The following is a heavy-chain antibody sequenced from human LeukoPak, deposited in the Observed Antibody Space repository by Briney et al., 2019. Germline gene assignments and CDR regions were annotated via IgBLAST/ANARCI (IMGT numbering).Heavy chain of an antibody. Sequence: SVKVSCKASGGTFSSYAISWVRQAPGQGLEWMGGIIPIFGTANYAQKFQGRVTITADESTSTAYMDLSSLRSEDTAVYYCARSGYSYGYENYYYGMDVWGQGTTVTVSS. CDR1: GGTFSSYA. J-gene: IGHJ6*02. D-gene: IGHD5-18*01. V-gene: IGHV1-69*01. CDR2: IIPIFGTA. CDR3: ARSGYSYGYENYYYGMDV.